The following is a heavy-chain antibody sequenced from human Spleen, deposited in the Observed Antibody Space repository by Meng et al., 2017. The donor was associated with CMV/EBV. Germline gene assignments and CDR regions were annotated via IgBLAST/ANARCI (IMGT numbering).Heavy chain of an antibody. V-gene: IGHV4-39*07. J-gene: IGHJ4*02. Sequence: QLHLQGSGPGLVKPSGTLSLTCTVSGGSISSSSYYWGWIRQPPGKGLEWIGSIYYSGSTYYNPSLKSRVTISVDTSKNQFSLKLSSVTAADTAVYYCVREGGIAAAGYYFDYWGQGTLVTVSS. CDR3: VREGGIAAAGYYFDY. CDR1: GGSISSSSYY. CDR2: IYYSGST. D-gene: IGHD6-13*01.